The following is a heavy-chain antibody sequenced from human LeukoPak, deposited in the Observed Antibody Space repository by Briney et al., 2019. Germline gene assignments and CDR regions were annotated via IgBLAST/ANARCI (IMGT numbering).Heavy chain of an antibody. CDR1: GFTFDDYG. Sequence: GGSLRLSCAASGFTFDDYGMSWVRQAPGKGLEWVSGINWNGGSTGYADSVKGRFTISRDNAKNSLYLQMNSLRAEDTAVYYCASVGIAAAGTPYFDYWGQGTLVTVSS. CDR3: ASVGIAAAGTPYFDY. V-gene: IGHV3-20*04. D-gene: IGHD6-13*01. CDR2: INWNGGST. J-gene: IGHJ4*02.